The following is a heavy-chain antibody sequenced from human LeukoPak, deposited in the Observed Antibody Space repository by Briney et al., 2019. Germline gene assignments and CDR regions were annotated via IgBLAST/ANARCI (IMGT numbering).Heavy chain of an antibody. J-gene: IGHJ5*02. D-gene: IGHD3-10*01. V-gene: IGHV4-39*01. CDR1: GGSISTSDYY. CDR2: MRYTGTT. CDR3: ARRNNYGSGCYYP. Sequence: SETLSLTCTVSGGSISTSDYYWGWVRQPPGKGLEWIGSMRYTGTTYYNPSLRSRVTISVDTSKNQLSLKLSSVTAADTAVYYCARRNNYGSGCYYPWGQGTLVTVSS.